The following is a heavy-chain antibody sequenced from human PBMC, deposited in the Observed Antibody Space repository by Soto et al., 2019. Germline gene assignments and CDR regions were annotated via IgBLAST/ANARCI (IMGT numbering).Heavy chain of an antibody. CDR3: ARDEVAARPNYYYGMDV. Sequence: QVQLVQSGAEVKKPGASVKVSCKASGYTFTSYGISWVRQAPGQGLEWMGWISAYNGNTNYAQKLQGRVTMTTDTSTSTANRERRSRRPNNTAVYYWARDEVAARPNYYYGMDVWGQGTTFTVSS. D-gene: IGHD2-15*01. V-gene: IGHV1-18*04. CDR2: ISAYNGNT. J-gene: IGHJ6*02. CDR1: GYTFTSYG.